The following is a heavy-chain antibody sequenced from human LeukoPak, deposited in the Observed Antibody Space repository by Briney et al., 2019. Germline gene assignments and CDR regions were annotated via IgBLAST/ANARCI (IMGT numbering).Heavy chain of an antibody. CDR2: ISYDGSNR. CDR3: AKDRTAGYDGLVDY. J-gene: IGHJ4*02. Sequence: GGSLRLSCAASGFTFSNYGMHWVRQAPGKGLEWVAVISYDGSNRYYTDSVKGRFTISRDNSKNTLYLQMNSLRAEDTAVYYCAKDRTAGYDGLVDYWGQGTLVTVSS. CDR1: GFTFSNYG. V-gene: IGHV3-30*18. D-gene: IGHD5-12*01.